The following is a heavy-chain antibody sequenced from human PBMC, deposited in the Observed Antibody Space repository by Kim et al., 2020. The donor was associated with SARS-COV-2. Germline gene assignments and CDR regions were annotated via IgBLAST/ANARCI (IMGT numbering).Heavy chain of an antibody. D-gene: IGHD3-22*01. CDR1: GGTFSSYA. J-gene: IGHJ3*02. V-gene: IGHV1-69*04. Sequence: SVKVSCKASGGTFSSYAISWVRQAPGQGLEWMGRIIPILGIANYAQKFQGRVTITADKSTSTAYMELSSLRSEDTAVYYCARAGRLDSSGSNDAFDIWGQGTMVTVSS. CDR3: ARAGRLDSSGSNDAFDI. CDR2: IIPILGIA.